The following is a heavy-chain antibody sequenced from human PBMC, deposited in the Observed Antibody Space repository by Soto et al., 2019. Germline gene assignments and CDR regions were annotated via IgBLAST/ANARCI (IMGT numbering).Heavy chain of an antibody. V-gene: IGHV3-30*18. J-gene: IGHJ4*02. CDR2: ISYDGKNE. CDR1: GFTFRAYG. D-gene: IGHD3-16*01. CDR3: AKDLVAFPPGRRPPFGS. Sequence: QVQLVESGGGVVQPGGSLRLSCAPSGFTFRAYGMHWVRQAPGKGLEWVAVISYDGKNEYYADSVKGRFSISRDSSKNILYLQMNSLRAEDTAVYYCAKDLVAFPPGRRPPFGSWGQGTLVTVPS.